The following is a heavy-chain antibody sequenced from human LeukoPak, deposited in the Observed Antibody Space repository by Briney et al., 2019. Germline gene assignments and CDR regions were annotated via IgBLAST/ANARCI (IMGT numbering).Heavy chain of an antibody. CDR2: ISSSGSTI. V-gene: IGHV3-11*01. D-gene: IGHD4-11*01. J-gene: IGHJ4*02. Sequence: GGSLRLSCAASGFTFSDYYMSWIRQAPGKGLEWVSYISSSGSTIYYADSVKGRFTISRDNAKNSLYLQMNSLRAEDTAIYYCANPPTVTSFHYWGQGTLVTVSS. CDR3: ANPPTVTSFHY. CDR1: GFTFSDYY.